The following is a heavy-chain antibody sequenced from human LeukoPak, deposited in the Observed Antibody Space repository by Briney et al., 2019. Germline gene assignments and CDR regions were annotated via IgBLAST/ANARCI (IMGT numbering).Heavy chain of an antibody. CDR3: ARVLRIAAADPFDY. CDR1: GFTISSYA. J-gene: IGHJ4*02. V-gene: IGHV3-30*04. CDR2: ISYDGSNK. D-gene: IGHD6-13*01. Sequence: QPGRSLRLSCAASGFTISSYAMHCVRQAPGKGLEWVAVISYDGSNKYYADSVKGRFTISRDNSKNTLYLQMNSLRAEDTAVYYCARVLRIAAADPFDYWGQGTLVTVSS.